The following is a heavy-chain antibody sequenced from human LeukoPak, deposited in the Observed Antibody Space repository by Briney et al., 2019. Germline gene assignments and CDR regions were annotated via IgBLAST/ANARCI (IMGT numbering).Heavy chain of an antibody. CDR1: GLTFSSYA. D-gene: IGHD2-15*01. CDR3: AKDMVVDIVVVVAAYFDY. V-gene: IGHV3-23*01. J-gene: IGHJ4*02. Sequence: GGSLRLSCAASGLTFSSYAMSWVRQAPGKGLEWASAISGSGGSTYYADSVKGRFTISRDNSKNTLYLQMNSLRAEDTAVYYCAKDMVVDIVVVVAAYFDYWGQGTLVTVSS. CDR2: ISGSGGST.